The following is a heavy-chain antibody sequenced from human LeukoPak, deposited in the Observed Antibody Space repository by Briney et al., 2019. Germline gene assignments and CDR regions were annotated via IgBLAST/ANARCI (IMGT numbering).Heavy chain of an antibody. Sequence: ASVKVSCKASGFALTTYNIVWLRQAPGQGLEWVGWVTAFNENTHYSRKLQGRVTMTRDTSTSTAYMELRSLRFDDTAVYYCARDCEAYSSTSDASDIWSQGTMVTVSS. V-gene: IGHV1-18*01. J-gene: IGHJ3*02. CDR1: GFALTTYN. CDR2: VTAFNENT. CDR3: ARDCEAYSSTSDASDI. D-gene: IGHD6-13*01.